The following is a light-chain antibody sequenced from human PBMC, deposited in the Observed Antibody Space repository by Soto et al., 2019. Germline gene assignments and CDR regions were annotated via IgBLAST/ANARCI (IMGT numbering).Light chain of an antibody. V-gene: IGKV3-11*01. Sequence: EIVVTQSPATLSVSPGGRATLSCRASQSVSSYLAWYQQKPGQAPRLLIYDASYRATGIPARFSGSGSGTDFSLTISSLEPEDSATYYCQQYNSYPITFGQGTRLEIK. J-gene: IGKJ5*01. CDR2: DAS. CDR3: QQYNSYPIT. CDR1: QSVSSY.